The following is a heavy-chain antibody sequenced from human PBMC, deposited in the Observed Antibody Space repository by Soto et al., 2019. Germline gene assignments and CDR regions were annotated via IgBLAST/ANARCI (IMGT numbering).Heavy chain of an antibody. V-gene: IGHV1-8*01. CDR2: MNPNSGNT. J-gene: IGHJ5*02. Sequence: GSVKVSCKASGYTFTSYDINWVRQATGQGLEWMGWMNPNSGNTGYAQKFQGRVTMTRNTSISTAYMELSSLRSEDTAVYYCARGRPYCTNGVCPPWGQGTLVTVSS. CDR1: GYTFTSYD. D-gene: IGHD2-8*01. CDR3: ARGRPYCTNGVCPP.